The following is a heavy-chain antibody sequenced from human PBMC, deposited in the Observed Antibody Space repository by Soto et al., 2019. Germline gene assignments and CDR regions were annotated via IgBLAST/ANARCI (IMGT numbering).Heavy chain of an antibody. CDR2: ISYDGSNK. D-gene: IGHD4-17*01. J-gene: IGHJ6*02. CDR3: ARDQVRGGDYTGGYYYYYGMDV. CDR1: GFTFSSYA. Sequence: GGSLRLSCAASGFTFSSYAMHWVRQAPGKGLEWVAVISYDGSNKYYADSVKGRFTISRDNSKNTLYLQMNSLRAEDSAVYYCARDQVRGGDYTGGYYYYYGMDVWGQGTTVTVS. V-gene: IGHV3-30-3*01.